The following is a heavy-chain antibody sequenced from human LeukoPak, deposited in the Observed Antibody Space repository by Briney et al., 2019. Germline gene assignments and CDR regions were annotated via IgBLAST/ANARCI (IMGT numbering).Heavy chain of an antibody. V-gene: IGHV3-21*01. D-gene: IGHD2-2*01. CDR3: ARDRFGTSLDAFDI. CDR1: GFTLSSYG. J-gene: IGHJ3*02. Sequence: GGSLRLSCAASGFTLSSYGMNWVRQAPGKGLEWVSSISGSGTYIYNADSVKVRFTISRDNAKNTLYLQMNSLRAEDTTVYYCARDRFGTSLDAFDIWGQGTMVSVSS. CDR2: ISGSGTYI.